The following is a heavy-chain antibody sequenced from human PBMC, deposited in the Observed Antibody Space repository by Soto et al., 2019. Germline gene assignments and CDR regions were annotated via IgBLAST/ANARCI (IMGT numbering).Heavy chain of an antibody. CDR3: ARDRDDYGSGNYYSRIDF. Sequence: QVQLVQSEAEVKKPGSSVKVSCKASGGIFSTYAISWLRQARGQGLEWMGGIIPLFGTPNYAQRFQGRVTITADESTSRAYMELSRLRSEDTAVYYCARDRDDYGSGNYYSRIDFWGQGTPVSVSS. J-gene: IGHJ4*02. CDR1: GGIFSTYA. D-gene: IGHD3-10*01. CDR2: IIPLFGTP. V-gene: IGHV1-69*01.